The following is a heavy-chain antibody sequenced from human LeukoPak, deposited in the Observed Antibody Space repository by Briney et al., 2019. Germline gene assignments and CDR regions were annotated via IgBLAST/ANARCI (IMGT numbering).Heavy chain of an antibody. CDR3: ARARYFDWLIFNWFDP. D-gene: IGHD3-9*01. CDR1: GGTFSSYA. V-gene: IGHV1-69*05. J-gene: IGHJ5*02. CDR2: IIPIFGTA. Sequence: SVKVSCKASGGTFSSYAISWVRQAPGQGLEWMGGIIPIFGTANYAQKFQGRVTITTDESTSTAYMELSSLRSEDTAVYYCARARYFDWLIFNWFDPWGRGTLVIVSS.